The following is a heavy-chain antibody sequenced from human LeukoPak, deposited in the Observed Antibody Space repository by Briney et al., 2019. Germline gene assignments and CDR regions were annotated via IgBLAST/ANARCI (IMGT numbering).Heavy chain of an antibody. J-gene: IGHJ3*02. CDR1: GYSFTSYW. D-gene: IGHD3-22*01. V-gene: IGHV5-10-1*01. CDR2: IDPSDSYT. CDR3: ARLRIAKYYDRSGSPSGFDI. Sequence: GESLKISYKGSGYSFTSYWISWVRQMPGKGLECMGRIDPSDSYTNYSPSFQGHVTISADKSISTAYLQWSSLKASDTAMYYCARLRIAKYYDRSGSPSGFDIWGQGTVVTVSS.